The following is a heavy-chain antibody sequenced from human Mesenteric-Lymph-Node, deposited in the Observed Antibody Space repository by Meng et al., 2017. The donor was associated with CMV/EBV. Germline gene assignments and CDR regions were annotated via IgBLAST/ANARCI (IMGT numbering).Heavy chain of an antibody. V-gene: IGHV3-72*01. J-gene: IGHJ6*02. CDR1: GFTFSDHY. CDR3: TDLGEALGMDV. Sequence: GESLKISCTASGFTFSDHYMDWVRQAPGKGLEWVGRIKNKANSYTTEYAASVRGRFTVSRDDSKKSLYLEMNSLKTEDTAVYYCTDLGEALGMDVWGQGTTVTVSS. CDR2: IKNKANSYTT.